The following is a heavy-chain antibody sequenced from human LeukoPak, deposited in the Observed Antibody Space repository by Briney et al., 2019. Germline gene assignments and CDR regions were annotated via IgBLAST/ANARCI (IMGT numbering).Heavy chain of an antibody. J-gene: IGHJ3*02. CDR2: ISGGGGST. D-gene: IGHD3-16*01. V-gene: IGHV3-23*01. Sequence: GGSLRLSCAASGLTFSSYAMSWVRQAPGKGLEWVSGISGGGGSTYYADSVKGRFTISRDNSKNTLYLQMNSLRAEDTAVYYCAKDRLWGATLGPDALDIWGQGTMVTVSS. CDR3: AKDRLWGATLGPDALDI. CDR1: GLTFSSYA.